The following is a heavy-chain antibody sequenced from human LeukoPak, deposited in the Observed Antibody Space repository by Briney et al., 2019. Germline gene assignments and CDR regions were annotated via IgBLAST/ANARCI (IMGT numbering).Heavy chain of an antibody. Sequence: ASVKVSCKASGYTFMRYGISWVRQVPGQGLEWMGWISAHNGNTNYAQKLQGRVTMTTDTSTSTAYMELRSLRSDDTAVYYCARDYYGSGSYYNYFDYWGQGTLVTVSS. CDR3: ARDYYGSGSYYNYFDY. CDR2: ISAHNGNT. J-gene: IGHJ4*02. D-gene: IGHD3-10*01. CDR1: GYTFMRYG. V-gene: IGHV1-18*04.